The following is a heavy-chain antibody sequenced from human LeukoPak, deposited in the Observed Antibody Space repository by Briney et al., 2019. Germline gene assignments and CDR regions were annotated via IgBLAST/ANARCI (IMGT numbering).Heavy chain of an antibody. CDR3: AGEVSVAMDY. D-gene: IGHD2-2*01. CDR1: GFTFSSHW. Sequence: GGPLRLSCAASGFTFSSHWMLWVRQAPGKGLEWVANIRHDGSEKYYVDSVKGRFTISRDNAKNSLYLQMNSLRAEDTAVYYCAGEVSVAMDYWGQGTLVIVSS. J-gene: IGHJ4*02. CDR2: IRHDGSEK. V-gene: IGHV3-7*04.